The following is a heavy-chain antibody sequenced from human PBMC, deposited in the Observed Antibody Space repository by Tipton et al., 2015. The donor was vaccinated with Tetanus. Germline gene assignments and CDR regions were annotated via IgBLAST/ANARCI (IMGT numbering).Heavy chain of an antibody. CDR2: IYPGDSDT. CDR1: GYSFTSYW. V-gene: IGHV5-51*01. J-gene: IGHJ4*02. Sequence: QSGAEVKKPGESLKISCKGSGYSFTSYWIGWVRQMPGKGLEWMGIIYPGDSDTRYSPSFQGQVTISADKSISTAYLQWSSLKASDTAMYYCARIANYDFWSGYYSDFGYWGQGTLVTVSS. CDR3: ARIANYDFWSGYYSDFGY. D-gene: IGHD3-3*01.